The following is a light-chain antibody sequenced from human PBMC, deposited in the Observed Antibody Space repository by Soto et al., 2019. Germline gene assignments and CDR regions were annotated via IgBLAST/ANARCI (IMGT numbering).Light chain of an antibody. V-gene: IGLV2-23*02. CDR1: SGDIGSFNL. CDR3: CAYAGGSVYVL. Sequence: QSVLTQPASVSGSPGQSITISCTGTSGDIGSFNLVSWYQQHPGRAPHLIISEVTKRPSGVSDRFSGSKSGNTASLTISGLQAEDEADYYCCAYAGGSVYVLFGGGTKLTVL. CDR2: EVT. J-gene: IGLJ3*02.